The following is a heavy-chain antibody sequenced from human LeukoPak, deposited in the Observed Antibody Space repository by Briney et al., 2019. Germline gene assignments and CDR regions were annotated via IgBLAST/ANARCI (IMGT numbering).Heavy chain of an antibody. D-gene: IGHD2-21*02. J-gene: IGHJ4*02. CDR3: ARDGKAYCGGDCYSSFDY. CDR2: IWYDGSNK. Sequence: PGGSLRLSCAASGFTFSSYGMHWVRQAPGKGLEWVAVIWYDGSNKYYADSVKGRFTISRDNSMNTLYLQMNSLRAEDTAVYYCARDGKAYCGGDCYSSFDYWGQGTLVTVSS. V-gene: IGHV3-33*01. CDR1: GFTFSSYG.